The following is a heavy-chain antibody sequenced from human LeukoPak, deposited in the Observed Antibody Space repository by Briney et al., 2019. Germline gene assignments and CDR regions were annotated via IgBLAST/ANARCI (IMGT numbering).Heavy chain of an antibody. CDR1: GGSFSGYY. Sequence: PSETLSLTCAVYGGSFSGYYWSWIRPPPGKGLEWIGEINHSGSTNYNPSLTSRVTISVDTSKNQFSLKLSSVTAADTAVYYCARGVVGATTDYWGQGTLVSV. J-gene: IGHJ4*02. V-gene: IGHV4-34*01. D-gene: IGHD1-26*01. CDR3: ARGVVGATTDY. CDR2: INHSGST.